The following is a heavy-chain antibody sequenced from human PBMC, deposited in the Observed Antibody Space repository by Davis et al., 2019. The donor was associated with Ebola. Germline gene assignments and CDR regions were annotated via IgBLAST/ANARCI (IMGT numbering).Heavy chain of an antibody. D-gene: IGHD5-18*01. Sequence: SETLSLTCTVSGGSISSYYWSWIRQLPGKGLEWIGYIYYSGSTNYNPSLKSRVTISVDTSKNQFSLKLSSVTAADTAVYYCARGGRLGDTAMGYYYYYYGMDVWGQGTTVTVSS. CDR3: ARGGRLGDTAMGYYYYYYGMDV. J-gene: IGHJ6*02. CDR1: GGSISSYY. V-gene: IGHV4-59*01. CDR2: IYYSGST.